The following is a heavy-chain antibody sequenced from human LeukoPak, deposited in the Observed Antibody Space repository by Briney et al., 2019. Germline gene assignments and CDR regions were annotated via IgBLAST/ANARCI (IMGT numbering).Heavy chain of an antibody. D-gene: IGHD3-3*01. Sequence: SETLSLTCTVSGGSISSGDYYWSWIRQPPGKGLEWIGYIYYSGSTYYNPSLKSRVTISVDTSKNQFSLKLSSVTAADTAVYYCARASLDYDFWSGYVYWGQGTLVTVSS. CDR1: GGSISSGDYY. J-gene: IGHJ4*02. CDR2: IYYSGST. V-gene: IGHV4-30-4*08. CDR3: ARASLDYDFWSGYVY.